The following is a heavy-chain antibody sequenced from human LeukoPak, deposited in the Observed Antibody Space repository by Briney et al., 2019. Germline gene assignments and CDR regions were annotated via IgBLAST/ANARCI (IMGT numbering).Heavy chain of an antibody. CDR1: GGSFSGYY. CDR3: ARQYGITASYYYMDV. Sequence: SETLSLTCAVYGGSFSGYYWSWIRQPPGKGLEWIGEINHSGSTNYNPSLKSRVTISVDTSKNQFSLKLSSVTAADTAVYYCARQYGITASYYYMDVWGKGTTVTISS. CDR2: INHSGST. J-gene: IGHJ6*03. V-gene: IGHV4-34*01. D-gene: IGHD1-14*01.